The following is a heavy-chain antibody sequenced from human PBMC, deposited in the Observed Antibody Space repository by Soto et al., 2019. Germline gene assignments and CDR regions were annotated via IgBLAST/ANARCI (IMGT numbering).Heavy chain of an antibody. Sequence: WGSLRLSCAASGVTFSSYARSWIRQAPGKGLEWVSAISGSGGSTYYADPEKGRFTISRDNSNNTLFLKMNSLRAEDTAVFFCAIDLEYCISTSCYPYYFDYWGKGTLVTVSS. D-gene: IGHD2-2*01. CDR3: AIDLEYCISTSCYPYYFDY. CDR1: GVTFSSYA. CDR2: ISGSGGST. V-gene: IGHV3-23*01. J-gene: IGHJ4*02.